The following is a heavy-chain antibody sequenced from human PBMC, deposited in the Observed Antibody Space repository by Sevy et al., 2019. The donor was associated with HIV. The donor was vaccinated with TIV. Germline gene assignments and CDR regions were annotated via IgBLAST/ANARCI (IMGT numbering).Heavy chain of an antibody. CDR2: ISSSSSTI. V-gene: IGHV3-48*01. D-gene: IGHD2-2*03. J-gene: IGHJ6*02. CDR1: GFTFSSYS. CDR3: ARMDIVVVPAANYYYVMDV. Sequence: GGSLRLSCAASGFTFSSYSMNWVRQAPGKGLEWVSYISSSSSTIYYEDSVKGRFTISRDNAKNSLYLQMNSLRAEDTAVYYCARMDIVVVPAANYYYVMDVWGQGTTVTVSS.